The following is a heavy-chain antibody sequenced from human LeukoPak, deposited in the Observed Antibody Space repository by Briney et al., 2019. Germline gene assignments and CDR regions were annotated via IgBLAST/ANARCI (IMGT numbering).Heavy chain of an antibody. CDR3: ARDFTGGEYFDS. D-gene: IGHD3-16*01. CDR1: GFTFSSFK. CDR2: ISPSSTYI. Sequence: GGSLRLSCAASGFTFSSFKMTWVRQAPGKGLEWVAFISPSSTYIYYGDSLKGRVTVSRDNAKSLLFLHMSSLRPDDTAVYYCARDFTGGEYFDSWGQGALVSVSS. J-gene: IGHJ4*02. V-gene: IGHV3-21*06.